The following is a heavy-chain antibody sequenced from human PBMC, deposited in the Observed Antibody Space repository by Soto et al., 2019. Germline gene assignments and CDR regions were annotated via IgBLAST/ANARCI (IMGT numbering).Heavy chain of an antibody. D-gene: IGHD3-10*01. V-gene: IGHV3-21*01. CDR2: ITSSSGHI. J-gene: IGHJ6*02. CDR3: VRERGLSSFYGMDV. CDR1: GFTLTTYT. Sequence: LRLSCEASGFTLTTYTMNWVRQASGKGLEWVSSITSSSGHIYYADSVKGRFTISRDNARNSLYLQMNSLRAEDTAVYYCVRERGLSSFYGMDVWVQGTTATVSS.